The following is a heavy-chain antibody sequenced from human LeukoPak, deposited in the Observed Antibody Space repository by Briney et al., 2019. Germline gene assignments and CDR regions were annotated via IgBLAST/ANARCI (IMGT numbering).Heavy chain of an antibody. CDR3: ARPHSSSWKFDY. CDR1: GSTFSSYA. D-gene: IGHD6-13*01. CDR2: ISGSGGSP. Sequence: PGGSLRLSCAASGSTFSSYAMSWVRQAPGKGLEWVSAISGSGGSPYYADSVKGRFTISRDNSKNTLYLQMNSLRAEDTAVYYCARPHSSSWKFDYWGQGTLVTVSS. J-gene: IGHJ4*02. V-gene: IGHV3-23*01.